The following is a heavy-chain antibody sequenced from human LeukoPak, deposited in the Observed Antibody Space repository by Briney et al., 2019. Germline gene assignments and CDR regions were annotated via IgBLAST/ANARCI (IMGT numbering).Heavy chain of an antibody. CDR3: ATDPVGYCSSDSCYSVDY. CDR2: FNPEDGEK. J-gene: IGHJ4*02. CDR1: GYTLPELS. D-gene: IGHD2-15*01. Sequence: ASVKVSSKVSGYTLPELSIHWVRQAPGKGLEWMGGFNPEDGEKVYVQKFQGRVTMTEDTSIDTAYMELSSLRSEDTAMYYCATDPVGYCSSDSCYSVDYWGQGTLVTVSS. V-gene: IGHV1-24*01.